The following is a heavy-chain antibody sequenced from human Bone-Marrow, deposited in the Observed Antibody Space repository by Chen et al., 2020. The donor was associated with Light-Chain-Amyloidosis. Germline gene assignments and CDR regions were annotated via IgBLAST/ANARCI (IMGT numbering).Heavy chain of an antibody. Sequence: QVQLQESGPGLVKPSETLSLTCTVSGGSVSSSAFYWGWVRQPPGKGLEWIGHIYHSVSTYSNPSLKSRVSLSVDTTKNQFSLNLGSVTAADTAVYYCTRPRTGTTTGAYYYMDVWGKGTTVIVSS. CDR2: IYHSVST. D-gene: IGHD1-7*01. V-gene: IGHV4-39*01. CDR1: GGSVSSSAFY. CDR3: TRPRTGTTTGAYYYMDV. J-gene: IGHJ6*03.